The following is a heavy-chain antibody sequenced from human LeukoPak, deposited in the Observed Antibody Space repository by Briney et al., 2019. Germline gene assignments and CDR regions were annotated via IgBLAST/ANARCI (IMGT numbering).Heavy chain of an antibody. CDR2: ISGSGGST. CDR3: AKDAYSSSWYDWFDP. J-gene: IGHJ5*02. V-gene: IGHV3-23*01. CDR1: GFTFSIYG. Sequence: PGGSLRLSCAASGFTFSIYGMSWVRQAPGRGLEWVSAISGSGGSTYYADSVKGRFTISRDNSKNTLYLQMNSLRAEDTAVYYCAKDAYSSSWYDWFDPWGQGTLVTVSS. D-gene: IGHD6-13*01.